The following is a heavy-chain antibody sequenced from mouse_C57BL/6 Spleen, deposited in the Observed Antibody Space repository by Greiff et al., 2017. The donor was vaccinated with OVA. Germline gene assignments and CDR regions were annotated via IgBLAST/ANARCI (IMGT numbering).Heavy chain of an antibody. CDR3: ARSLDSSGYGFAY. D-gene: IGHD3-2*02. CDR1: GFNIKDYY. Sequence: VPLKESGAELVKPGASVKLSCTASGFNIKDYYMHWVKQRTEQGREWIGRIDPEDGETKYAPKFQGKATITADTSSNTAYLQLSSLTSEDTAVYYCARSLDSSGYGFAYWGQGTLVTVSA. J-gene: IGHJ3*01. V-gene: IGHV14-2*01. CDR2: IDPEDGET.